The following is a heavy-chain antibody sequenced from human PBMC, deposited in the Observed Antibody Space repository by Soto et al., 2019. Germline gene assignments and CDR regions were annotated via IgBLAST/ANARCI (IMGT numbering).Heavy chain of an antibody. CDR2: INGDGSST. CDR1: GFTFSNYW. V-gene: IGHV3-74*01. Sequence: EVQLVEPGGGLVQPGGSLRLSCAASGFTFSNYWMHWVRLAPGKGLDWVSRINGDGSSTSYADSVKGRFTISRDSSTNTLYLQMNSLRVEDTAVYYCARAQWPHTFDYWGQGTLVTVSS. D-gene: IGHD6-19*01. J-gene: IGHJ4*02. CDR3: ARAQWPHTFDY.